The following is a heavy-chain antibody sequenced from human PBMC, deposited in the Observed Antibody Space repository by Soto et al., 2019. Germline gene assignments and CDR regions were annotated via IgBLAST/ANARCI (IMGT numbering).Heavy chain of an antibody. V-gene: IGHV3-23*01. Sequence: GGSLRLSCALSGLTFSSHAVNWVRQAPGMGLDWVSIINSRGDTTYYADSVKGRFTISRDNSKNTLYLQMNSLRAEDTAVYYCAKGWQAPDYWGQGTLVTVSS. CDR2: INSRGDTT. J-gene: IGHJ4*02. CDR1: GLTFSSHA. CDR3: AKGWQAPDY.